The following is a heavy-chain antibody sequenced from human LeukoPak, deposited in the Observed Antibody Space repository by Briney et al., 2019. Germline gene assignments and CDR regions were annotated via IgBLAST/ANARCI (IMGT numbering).Heavy chain of an antibody. J-gene: IGHJ4*02. CDR2: ISSSSSTI. CDR3: ARNQIVGATGFDY. V-gene: IGHV3-48*01. D-gene: IGHD1-26*01. Sequence: GGSLRLSCAASGFTFGSYSMNWVRQAPGKGLEWVSYISSSSSTIYYADSVKGRFTISRDNAKNSLYLQMNSLRAEDTAVYYCARNQIVGATGFDYWGQGTLVTVSS. CDR1: GFTFGSYS.